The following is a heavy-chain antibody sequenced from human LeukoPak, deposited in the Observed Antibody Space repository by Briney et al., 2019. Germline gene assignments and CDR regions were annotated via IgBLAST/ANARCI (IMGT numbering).Heavy chain of an antibody. Sequence: SETLSLTCTVSGGAITSHYWTWIRQSPVKGLEWIGDISNSGSTSYNPSLKSRVTISIDTSKNQFSLKLSSVTAADTAVYYCGRDALVGYFSYYYMDVWGKGTTVTVSS. V-gene: IGHV4-59*11. J-gene: IGHJ6*03. CDR2: ISNSGST. CDR1: GGAITSHY. D-gene: IGHD2-15*01. CDR3: GRDALVGYFSYYYMDV.